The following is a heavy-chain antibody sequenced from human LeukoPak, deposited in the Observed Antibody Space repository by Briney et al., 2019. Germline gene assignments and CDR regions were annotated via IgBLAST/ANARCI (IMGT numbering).Heavy chain of an antibody. V-gene: IGHV3-48*03. J-gene: IGHJ4*02. Sequence: GGSRRLSCAASGFTFSSYEMNWVRQAPGKGLEWVSYISSSGSTIYYADSVKGRFTISRDNAKNSLYLQMNSLRAEDTAVYYCAVATIKDYFDYWGQGTLVTVSS. CDR1: GFTFSSYE. CDR3: AVATIKDYFDY. CDR2: ISSSGSTI. D-gene: IGHD5-24*01.